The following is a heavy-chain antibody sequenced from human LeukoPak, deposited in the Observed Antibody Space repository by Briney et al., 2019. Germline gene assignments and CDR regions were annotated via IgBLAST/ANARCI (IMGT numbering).Heavy chain of an antibody. J-gene: IGHJ4*02. V-gene: IGHV1-2*02. Sequence: ASVKVSCKASGYTFTGYYMHWVRQAPGQGLEWMGWINPNSGGTSYAQKFQGRVTMTRDTSVTTAYMELSGLRSDDTAVYYCARYSGYDEPFEYWGQGTLVTVSS. CDR1: GYTFTGYY. CDR2: INPNSGGT. CDR3: ARYSGYDEPFEY. D-gene: IGHD5-12*01.